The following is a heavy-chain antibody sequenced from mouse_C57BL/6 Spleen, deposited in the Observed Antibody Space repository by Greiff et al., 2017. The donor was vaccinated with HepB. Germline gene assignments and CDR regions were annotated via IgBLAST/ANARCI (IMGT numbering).Heavy chain of an antibody. CDR1: GFTFSSYG. J-gene: IGHJ1*03. V-gene: IGHV5-6*01. CDR2: ISSGGSYT. CDR3: ARHVDTTGYFDV. Sequence: EVQGVESGGDLVKPGGSLKLSCAASGFTFSSYGMSWVRQTPDKRLEWVATISSGGSYTYYPDSVKGRFTISRDNAKNTLYLQMSSLKSEDTAMYYCARHVDTTGYFDVWGTGTTVTVSS. D-gene: IGHD1-1*01.